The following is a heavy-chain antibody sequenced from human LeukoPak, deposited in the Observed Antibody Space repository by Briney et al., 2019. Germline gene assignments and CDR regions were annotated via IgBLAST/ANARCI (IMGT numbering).Heavy chain of an antibody. V-gene: IGHV3-30*02. J-gene: IGHJ4*02. D-gene: IGHD3-16*01. Sequence: GGSLRLSCAASGLTFGSYGMHWVRQAPGKGLEWVAFIRSDGSSKYYVDSVKGRFTISRDNSKNTLYLQMNSLRVEDTTVYYCSKGYSTSPGGGYWGQGTLVTVSS. CDR2: IRSDGSSK. CDR3: SKGYSTSPGGGY. CDR1: GLTFGSYG.